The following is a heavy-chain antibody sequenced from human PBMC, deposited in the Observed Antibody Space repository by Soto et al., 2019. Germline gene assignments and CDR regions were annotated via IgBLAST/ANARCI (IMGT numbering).Heavy chain of an antibody. CDR1: GGSFSSVTSY. J-gene: IGHJ4*02. CDR3: AKGGGFDPLDY. Sequence: LSLTCTVSGGSFSSVTSYWSRVRQPPGKGLEWIAYIYYTGTTNYNPSLGGRVAISLDTSKNQFSLQLSSVTAADTAIYYCAKGGGFDPLDYWGQGTQVTVSS. V-gene: IGHV4-61*01. D-gene: IGHD5-12*01. CDR2: IYYTGTT.